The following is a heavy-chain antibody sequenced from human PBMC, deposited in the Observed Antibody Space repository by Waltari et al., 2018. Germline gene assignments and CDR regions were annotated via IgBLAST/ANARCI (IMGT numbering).Heavy chain of an antibody. Sequence: EVQLVESGGGLVQPGRSLRLSCAASGFTFDDYAMHWVRQAPGKGLEWVSGICWNRGSIGYADSVKGRFTISRDNAKNSLYLQMNSLRAEDTALYYCAKDMRTHQGDAFDIWGQGTLVTVSS. D-gene: IGHD3-16*01. J-gene: IGHJ1*01. CDR2: ICWNRGSI. CDR1: GFTFDDYA. CDR3: AKDMRTHQGDAFDI. V-gene: IGHV3-9*01.